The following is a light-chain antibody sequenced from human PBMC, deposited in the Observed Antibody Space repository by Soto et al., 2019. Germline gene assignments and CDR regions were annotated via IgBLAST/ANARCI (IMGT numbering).Light chain of an antibody. V-gene: IGKV4-1*01. CDR1: QSVLYSSNNKNY. J-gene: IGKJ1*01. Sequence: IVMTQSPDSLALSLCDRSTINCKSSQSVLYSSNNKNYLAWYQQKPGQPPKLLIYWASTRESGVPDRFSGSGSGTDFTLTISSLQAEDVAVYYCQQYYSTPWTFGQGTKVDIK. CDR3: QQYYSTPWT. CDR2: WAS.